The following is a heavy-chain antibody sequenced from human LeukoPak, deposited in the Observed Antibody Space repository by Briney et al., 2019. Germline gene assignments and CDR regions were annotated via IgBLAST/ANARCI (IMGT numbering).Heavy chain of an antibody. CDR2: INPNSGGT. J-gene: IGHJ1*01. V-gene: IGHV1-2*02. Sequence: ASVKVSCKTSGYTFTNYYINWVRQAPGQGLEWMGWINPNSGGTNYAQKFQGRVTMTRDTSISTAYMELSRLRSDDTAVYYCARGEAAAGKKYFQHWGQGTLVTVSS. D-gene: IGHD6-13*01. CDR3: ARGEAAAGKKYFQH. CDR1: GYTFTNYY.